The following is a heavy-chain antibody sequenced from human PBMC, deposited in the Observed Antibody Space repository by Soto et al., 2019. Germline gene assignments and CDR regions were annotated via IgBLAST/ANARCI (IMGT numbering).Heavy chain of an antibody. CDR3: ARRGFGSWWFDP. Sequence: SETLSLTCTVSGGSISSSSYYWGWIRQPPGKGLEWIGSIYYSGSTYYNPSLKSRVTISVDTSKNQFSLKLSSVTAADTAVYYCARRGFGSWWFDPWGQGTLVTVSS. J-gene: IGHJ5*02. V-gene: IGHV4-39*01. CDR2: IYYSGST. D-gene: IGHD3-10*01. CDR1: GGSISSSSYY.